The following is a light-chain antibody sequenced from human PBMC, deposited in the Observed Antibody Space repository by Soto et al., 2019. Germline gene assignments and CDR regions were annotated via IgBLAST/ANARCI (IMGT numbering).Light chain of an antibody. V-gene: IGKV2-28*01. Sequence: DIVMTQSPLSLSVTPGEPASISCRSSQSLLHSNGYNYSDWYLQKPGQSPQLLIYLGSYRASGVPDRFSGSGSGTDFTLKISSVEAEDVGVYYCMQALQTPWTFGQGTKVEIK. CDR2: LGS. CDR3: MQALQTPWT. CDR1: QSLLHSNGYNY. J-gene: IGKJ1*01.